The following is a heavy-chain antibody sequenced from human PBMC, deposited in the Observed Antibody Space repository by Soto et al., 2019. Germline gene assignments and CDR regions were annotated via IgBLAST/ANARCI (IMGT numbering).Heavy chain of an antibody. J-gene: IGHJ4*02. Sequence: QVQLVESGGGVVQPGRSLRLSCAASGFTFSSNGMHWVRQAPGKGLEWVAVIWSDGSEKYYADSVKGRFSISRDNSKNTLDLHMDSLRAEDTAVYYCARDLGRFNFGSADFVYWGQGTLVTVSS. D-gene: IGHD3-10*01. V-gene: IGHV3-33*01. CDR1: GFTFSSNG. CDR2: IWSDGSEK. CDR3: ARDLGRFNFGSADFVY.